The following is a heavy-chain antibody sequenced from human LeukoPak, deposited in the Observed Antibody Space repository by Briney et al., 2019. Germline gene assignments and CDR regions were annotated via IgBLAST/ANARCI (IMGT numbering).Heavy chain of an antibody. CDR3: ARDYGSGSTPYFDY. CDR2: IYTSGST. D-gene: IGHD3-10*01. V-gene: IGHV4-4*07. Sequence: SETLSLTCTISGGSISSYYWSWIRQPAGKGLEWIGRIYTSGSTNYNPSLKSRVTMSVDTSKNQFSLKLSSVTAADTAVYYCARDYGSGSTPYFDYWGQGTLVTVSS. J-gene: IGHJ4*02. CDR1: GGSISSYY.